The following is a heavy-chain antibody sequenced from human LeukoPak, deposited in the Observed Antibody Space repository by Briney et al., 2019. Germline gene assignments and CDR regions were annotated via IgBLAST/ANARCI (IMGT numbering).Heavy chain of an antibody. V-gene: IGHV3-48*03. CDR1: GFTFSNYE. CDR3: ARDILYDSSGYYLDY. D-gene: IGHD3-22*01. Sequence: PGGSLRLSCAASGFTFSNYEMHWVRQAPGKGLEWVSYISSSGSDIYYADSVKGRFTISRDNAKNSLYLQMNSLRAEDTALYYCARDILYDSSGYYLDYWGQGTLVTVSS. CDR2: ISSSGSDI. J-gene: IGHJ4*02.